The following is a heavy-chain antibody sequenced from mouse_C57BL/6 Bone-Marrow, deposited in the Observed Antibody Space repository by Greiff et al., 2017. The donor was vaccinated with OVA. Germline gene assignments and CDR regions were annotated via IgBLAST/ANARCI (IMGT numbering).Heavy chain of an antibody. CDR2: ISSGGDYI. J-gene: IGHJ4*01. V-gene: IGHV5-9-1*02. CDR1: GFTFSSYA. CDR3: TRDRDYYGSSPHAMDY. D-gene: IGHD1-1*01. Sequence: EVKLVESGEGLVKPGGSLKLSCAASGFTFSSYAMSWVRQTPEKRLEWVAYISSGGDYIYYADTVKGRFTISRDNARNTLYLQMSSLKSEDTAMYYCTRDRDYYGSSPHAMDYWGQGTSVTVSS.